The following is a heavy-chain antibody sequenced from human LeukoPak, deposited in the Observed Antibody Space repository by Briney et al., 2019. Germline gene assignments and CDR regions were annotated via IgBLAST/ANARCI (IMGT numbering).Heavy chain of an antibody. D-gene: IGHD3-3*01. CDR3: ARDLDFWSGYSFDY. Sequence: GGSLRLSCAASGFTFSSHWMSWVRQAPGKGLEWVANIKQDGSEKYYVDSVKGRFTISRDNAKNSLYLQMNSLRAEDTAVYYCARDLDFWSGYSFDYWGQGTLVTVSS. J-gene: IGHJ4*02. V-gene: IGHV3-7*01. CDR2: IKQDGSEK. CDR1: GFTFSSHW.